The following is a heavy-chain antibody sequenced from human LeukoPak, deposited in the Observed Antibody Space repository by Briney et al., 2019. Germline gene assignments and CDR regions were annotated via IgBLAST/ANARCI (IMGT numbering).Heavy chain of an antibody. CDR1: VGSISSGAYY. CDR3: ARDRYDSYPMDV. CDR2: AHNSGST. Sequence: SQTLSLTCTVSVGSISSGAYYWSWIRQHPGKGLEWIGYAHNSGSTYYNPSLKSRISISVDTSKNQFSLKLSSVTAADTAVYYCARDRYDSYPMDVWGQGTTVTVSS. V-gene: IGHV4-31*03. J-gene: IGHJ6*02. D-gene: IGHD3-3*01.